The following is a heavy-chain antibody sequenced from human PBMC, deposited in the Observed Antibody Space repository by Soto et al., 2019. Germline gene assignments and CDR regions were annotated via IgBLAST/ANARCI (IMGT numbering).Heavy chain of an antibody. CDR2: IYYSGST. Sequence: PSETLSLTCTVSGGSISSSSYYWGWIRQPPGKGLEWIGNIYYSGSTYYNPSLKSRVTISVDTSKNQFSLKLSSVTAADTAVYYCSRVKLSSGWGYYFDYWGQGTLVTVSS. CDR1: GGSISSSSYY. CDR3: SRVKLSSGWGYYFDY. V-gene: IGHV4-39*07. J-gene: IGHJ4*02. D-gene: IGHD6-19*01.